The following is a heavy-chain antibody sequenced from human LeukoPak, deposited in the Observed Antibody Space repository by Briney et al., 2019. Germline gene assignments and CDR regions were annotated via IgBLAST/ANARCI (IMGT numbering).Heavy chain of an antibody. CDR2: IYTSGST. Sequence: SQTLSPTCTVSGGSISSGSYYWSWIRQPAGKGLEWIGRIYTSGSTNYNPSLKSRVTISVDTSKNQFSLKLSSVTAADTAVYYCAKSSSGSPWIDYWGQGTLVTVSS. CDR1: GGSISSGSYY. D-gene: IGHD1-26*01. CDR3: AKSSSGSPWIDY. J-gene: IGHJ4*02. V-gene: IGHV4-61*02.